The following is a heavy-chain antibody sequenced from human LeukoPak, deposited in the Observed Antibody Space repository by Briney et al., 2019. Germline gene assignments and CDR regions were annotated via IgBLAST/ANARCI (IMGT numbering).Heavy chain of an antibody. D-gene: IGHD3-10*01. CDR1: GGSISSSSYY. V-gene: IGHV4-39*07. J-gene: IGHJ3*02. CDR2: IYYSGST. Sequence: SETLSLTCTVSGGSISSSSYYWGWIRQPPGKGLEWIGSIYYSGSTYYNPSLKSRVTISVDTSKNQFSLKLSSVTAADTDVYYCARSDGYGLVGIWGQGTMVTVSS. CDR3: ARSDGYGLVGI.